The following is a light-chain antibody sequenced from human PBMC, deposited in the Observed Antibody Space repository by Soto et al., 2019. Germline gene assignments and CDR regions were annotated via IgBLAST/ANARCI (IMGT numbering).Light chain of an antibody. CDR1: QRVSSSY. CDR2: GAS. V-gene: IGKV3-20*01. Sequence: EMVLTQSPDTLSLSPGERATLACKASQRVSSSYLAWYQQRHGEPPSLLIHGASKRATGSTDRFSGRGSGTDFTLNIIRLENVAFAAYVCQKFGPTRPFGGGTKVEIK. CDR3: QKFGPTRP. J-gene: IGKJ4*01.